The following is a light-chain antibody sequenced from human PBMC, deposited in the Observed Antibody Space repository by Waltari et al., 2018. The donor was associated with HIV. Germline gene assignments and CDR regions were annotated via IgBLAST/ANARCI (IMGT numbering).Light chain of an antibody. V-gene: IGKV2-30*02. J-gene: IGKJ1*01. Sequence: DVVMTQSPLSLPVTLGQAASITCRSSQSLPHSNGNTYLSWFHQRPGQSPRRLIYQVSNRDSGVPDRFSGSGSGTEFTLNIDRVQADDVGIYYCMQGSHWPPRTFGQGTKVEIK. CDR2: QVS. CDR3: MQGSHWPPRT. CDR1: QSLPHSNGNTY.